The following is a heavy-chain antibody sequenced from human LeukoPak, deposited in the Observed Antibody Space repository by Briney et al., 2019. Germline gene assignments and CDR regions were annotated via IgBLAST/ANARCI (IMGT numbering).Heavy chain of an antibody. CDR3: AKNRQSSSSDFDY. J-gene: IGHJ4*02. D-gene: IGHD6-6*01. CDR1: GFTFSVYT. V-gene: IGHV3-21*01. Sequence: GGSLRRSCAASGFTFSVYTMNWVRQAPGKGLEWVSSISSSISFISYADSVKGRFTISRDNAKDSLFLQMSDLRADDTAVYYCAKNRQSSSSDFDYWGQGTLVTVSS. CDR2: ISSSISFI.